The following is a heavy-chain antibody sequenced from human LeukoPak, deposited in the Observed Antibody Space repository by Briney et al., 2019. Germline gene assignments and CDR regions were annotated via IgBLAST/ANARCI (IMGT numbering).Heavy chain of an antibody. J-gene: IGHJ4*02. Sequence: GRSLRLSCAASGFTFDDYAMHWVRQAPGKGLEWVSGISWNSGSIGYADSVKGRFTISRDNAKNSLYLQMNSLRAEDTALYYCAKDIFDSRSSWSYHDYWGQGTLVTVSS. CDR1: GFTFDDYA. D-gene: IGHD6-13*01. CDR2: ISWNSGSI. V-gene: IGHV3-9*01. CDR3: AKDIFDSRSSWSYHDY.